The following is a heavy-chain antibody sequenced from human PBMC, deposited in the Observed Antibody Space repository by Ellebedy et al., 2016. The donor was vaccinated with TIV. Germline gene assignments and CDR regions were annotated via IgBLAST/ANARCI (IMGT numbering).Heavy chain of an antibody. Sequence: GESLKISCAASGFAFSTYAMSWVRHLPGKGLEWVDNIKPDGSETKYVDSVRGRFTISRDNANNTRYLQKTSLRAEDTAVYFCAKDYRWGQGILVTVSS. J-gene: IGHJ4*02. CDR2: IKPDGSET. V-gene: IGHV3-7*03. CDR1: GFAFSTYA. D-gene: IGHD3-16*02. CDR3: AKDYR.